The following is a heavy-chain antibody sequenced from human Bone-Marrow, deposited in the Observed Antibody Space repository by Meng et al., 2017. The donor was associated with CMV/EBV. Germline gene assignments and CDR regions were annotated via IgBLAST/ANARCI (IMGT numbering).Heavy chain of an antibody. D-gene: IGHD6-13*01. V-gene: IGHV3-21*01. CDR3: ARDRLAAAGIRLYYFDY. CDR1: GFTFSSYS. J-gene: IGHJ4*02. CDR2: ISSSSSYI. Sequence: GESLKIYCAASGFTFSSYSMNWVRQAPGKGLEWVSSISSSSSYIYYADSVKGRFTISRDNAKNSLYLQMNSLRAEDTAVYYCARDRLAAAGIRLYYFDYWGQGTLVTVSS.